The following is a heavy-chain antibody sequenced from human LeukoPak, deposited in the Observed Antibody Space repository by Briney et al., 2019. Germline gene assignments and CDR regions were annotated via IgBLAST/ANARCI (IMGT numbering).Heavy chain of an antibody. J-gene: IGHJ3*02. D-gene: IGHD3-22*01. CDR2: INPNSGGT. CDR3: ARDYYDSSGFGAFDI. V-gene: IGHV1-2*02. Sequence: ASVKASCKASGYTFTAYYMHWVRQAPGQGLEWMGWINPNSGGTNYAQKFQGRVTMTRDTSISTAYMELNRLRSDDTAVYYCARDYYDSSGFGAFDIWGQGTMVTVSS. CDR1: GYTFTAYY.